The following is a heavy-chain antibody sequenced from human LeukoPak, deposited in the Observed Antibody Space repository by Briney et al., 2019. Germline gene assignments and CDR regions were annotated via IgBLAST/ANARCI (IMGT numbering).Heavy chain of an antibody. D-gene: IGHD5-12*01. CDR3: VRGSGGNGYDYWGDN. J-gene: IGHJ4*02. V-gene: IGHV3-33*08. CDR1: GFTFSSYE. Sequence: GGSLRLSCAASGFTFSSYEMNWVRQAPGKGLEWVAVIWYHGSEIHYVDAVKGRFTISRDNFRNTLYLQMNSLRVEDSAVYYCVRGSGGNGYDYWGDNWGQGTLVTVSS. CDR2: IWYHGSEI.